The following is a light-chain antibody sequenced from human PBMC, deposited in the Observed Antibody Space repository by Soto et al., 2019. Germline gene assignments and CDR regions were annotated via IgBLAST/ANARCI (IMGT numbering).Light chain of an antibody. CDR3: SSYAGSNNSV. V-gene: IGLV2-8*01. Sequence: QSALTQPPSASGSPGQSVTISCTGTSSDVGGYNYVSWYQQHPGKAPKLMIYEVSKRPSGVPDRFSGSKSGNTASLTVSGLRAEDEADYYCSSYAGSNNSVFGGGTKVTVL. CDR2: EVS. CDR1: SSDVGGYNY. J-gene: IGLJ2*01.